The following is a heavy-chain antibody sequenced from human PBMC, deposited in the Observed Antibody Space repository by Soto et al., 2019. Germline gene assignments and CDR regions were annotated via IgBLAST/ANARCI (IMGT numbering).Heavy chain of an antibody. J-gene: IGHJ4*02. D-gene: IGHD3-22*01. V-gene: IGHV4-59*01. CDR1: GGSISSYY. CDR2: IYYSGST. CDR3: AREDRGGFYYFDS. Sequence: PSETLSLTCTVPGGSISSYYWSWIRQPPGKGLEWIGYIYYSGSTNDNPSLKSRVTISVDTSKNQFSLKLSSVTAADTAVYYCAREDRGGFYYFDSWGQGTLVTVSS.